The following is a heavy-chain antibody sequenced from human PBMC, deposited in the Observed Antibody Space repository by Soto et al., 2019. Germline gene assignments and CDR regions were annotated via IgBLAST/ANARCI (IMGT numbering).Heavy chain of an antibody. CDR2: ISYDGNKK. CDR3: ERDNAIWQAGIGYFDY. D-gene: IGHD6-13*01. CDR1: GFTFSSYS. Sequence: QVQLVESGGGVVQPGRSLRLSCAASGFTFSSYSMHWVRQAPGKGLEWVALISYDGNKKYYADSVKGRFTISRDNSKDPLYLQLNSLKPEDTAVYYCERDNAIWQAGIGYFDYWGQGTLVTVSS. V-gene: IGHV3-30-3*01. J-gene: IGHJ4*02.